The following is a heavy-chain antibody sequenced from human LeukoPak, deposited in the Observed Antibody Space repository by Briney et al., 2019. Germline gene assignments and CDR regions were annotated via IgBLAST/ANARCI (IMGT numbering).Heavy chain of an antibody. Sequence: PGGSLRLSCAATGFTFDDYAMHWVRHSPGRGLDWVSGISWNSGSIDYAASVRGRFTISRDNANNSLYLQMNSLRPEDSALYYCAKGTGRYWTFFDDWGQGTLVTVSS. V-gene: IGHV3-9*01. CDR3: AKGTGRYWTFFDD. J-gene: IGHJ4*02. CDR2: ISWNSGSI. CDR1: GFTFDDYA. D-gene: IGHD1-26*01.